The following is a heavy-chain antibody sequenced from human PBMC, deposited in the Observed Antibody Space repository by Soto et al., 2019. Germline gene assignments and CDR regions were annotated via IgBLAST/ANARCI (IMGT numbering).Heavy chain of an antibody. Sequence: GASVKVSCKASGGTFSSYSISWVRQAPGQGLEWMGRIIPILGLANYAQKFQGRVTITADKSTSTVYMDLSSLRSEDTAMYCCGRTLGIRVDSTGWWANYFDRWGQGTLVTVSS. CDR2: IIPILGLA. J-gene: IGHJ4*02. CDR1: GGTFSSYS. CDR3: GRTLGIRVDSTGWWANYFDR. V-gene: IGHV1-69*02. D-gene: IGHD2-8*02.